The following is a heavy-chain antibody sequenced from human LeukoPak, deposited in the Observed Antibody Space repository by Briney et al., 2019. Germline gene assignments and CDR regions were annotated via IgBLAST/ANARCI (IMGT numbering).Heavy chain of an antibody. V-gene: IGHV3-7*01. CDR1: GFTFTIYW. D-gene: IGHD3-22*01. J-gene: IGHJ4*02. CDR3: ARGQLADSY. Sequence: PGGSLRLSCAASGFTFTIYWMRWIRQTPGKGLEWVAKIKPDGSEKSYVDSVKGRFTISRDNAKNSVFLQMDSLRVEDTALYYCARGQLADSYWGQGALVTVSS. CDR2: IKPDGSEK.